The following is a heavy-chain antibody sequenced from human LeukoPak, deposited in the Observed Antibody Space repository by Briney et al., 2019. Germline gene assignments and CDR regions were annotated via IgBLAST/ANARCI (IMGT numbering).Heavy chain of an antibody. D-gene: IGHD6-25*01. CDR3: ARTGLRRGGYFDSAVSDP. CDR1: GGSMSRYY. Sequence: SETLSLTCTVSGGSMSRYYWSWIRLPPGKGLEWMGYIYSSGTTHYNPSLESRVTISLDTSKNEFSLNLKSVTAADTAMYYCARTGLRRGGYFDSAVSDPWGQGTLVIASS. CDR2: IYSSGTT. J-gene: IGHJ5*02. V-gene: IGHV4-59*12.